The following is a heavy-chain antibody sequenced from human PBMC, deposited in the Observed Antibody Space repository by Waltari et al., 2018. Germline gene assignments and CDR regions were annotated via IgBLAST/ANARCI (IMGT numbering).Heavy chain of an antibody. J-gene: IGHJ4*02. V-gene: IGHV4-39*01. CDR2: INYSGTT. Sequence: QLQMQESGPRLVKPSETLSLTCTVSGGSISSVTYYWGYIRQPPGKGLEWIGLINYSGTTYYNPSLKSRVIISADTSKNQFALQLSPVTAADTAVYYCARFSQVTASSLLDFWGQGTLVTVSS. CDR3: ARFSQVTASSLLDF. CDR1: GGSISSVTYY. D-gene: IGHD2-21*02.